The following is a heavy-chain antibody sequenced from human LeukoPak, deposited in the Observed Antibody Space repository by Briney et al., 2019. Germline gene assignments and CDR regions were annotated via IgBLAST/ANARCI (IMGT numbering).Heavy chain of an antibody. V-gene: IGHV4-34*01. Sequence: SETLSLTCTVYAGSFSGYYWSWIRQPPGKGLEWIGAIIHSGSTNYNPFLKSRVTISVDTSKNKFSLKLSSVTAADAAVYYCARGVQHHDFWSGYYPDDFCMDVWGKGTTVTVSS. CDR1: AGSFSGYY. CDR3: ARGVQHHDFWSGYYPDDFCMDV. J-gene: IGHJ6*03. CDR2: IIHSGST. D-gene: IGHD3-3*01.